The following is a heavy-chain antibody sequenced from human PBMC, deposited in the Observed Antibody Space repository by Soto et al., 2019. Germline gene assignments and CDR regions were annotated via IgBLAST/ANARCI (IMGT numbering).Heavy chain of an antibody. CDR2: IKQDESEK. V-gene: IGHV3-7*01. CDR3: ASILRTVTTGYAFNI. Sequence: EVQLVESGGGLVQPGGSLRLSCAASGFTFINYWMTWVRQAPGKGLEWVANIKQDESEKYYVDSVKGRFTVSRDNAQSSLALQMNSLRAEDTALYYCASILRTVTTGYAFNIWGQGTMVTVSS. D-gene: IGHD1-1*01. J-gene: IGHJ3*02. CDR1: GFTFINYW.